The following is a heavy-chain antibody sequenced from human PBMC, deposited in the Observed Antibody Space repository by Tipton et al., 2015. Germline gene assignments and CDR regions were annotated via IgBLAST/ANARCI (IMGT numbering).Heavy chain of an antibody. CDR3: ARNLEYWYGMDV. CDR1: GGTFSSYG. CDR2: IVPLFGTA. V-gene: IGHV1-69*01. Sequence: QSGAEVKKPGSSVKVSCKASGGTFSSYGIAWVRQAPGHGLEWMGGIVPLFGTANFAQNFQGRVTMTADESTSTAYMELRSLRSEDTAVYYCARNLEYWYGMDVWGQGTTVTVSS. D-gene: IGHD2/OR15-2a*01. J-gene: IGHJ6*02.